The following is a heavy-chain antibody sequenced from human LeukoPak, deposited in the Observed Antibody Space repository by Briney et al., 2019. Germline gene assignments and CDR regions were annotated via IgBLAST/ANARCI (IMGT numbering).Heavy chain of an antibody. CDR3: ARAPRIVGATQVIYYYMDV. J-gene: IGHJ6*03. Sequence: ASVKVSCKASGYTFTSYGISWVRQAPGQGLEWKGWISAYNGNTNYAQKLQGRVTMTTDTSTSTAYMELRSLRSDDTAVYYCARAPRIVGATQVIYYYMDVWGKGTTVTVSS. CDR1: GYTFTSYG. V-gene: IGHV1-18*01. CDR2: ISAYNGNT. D-gene: IGHD1-26*01.